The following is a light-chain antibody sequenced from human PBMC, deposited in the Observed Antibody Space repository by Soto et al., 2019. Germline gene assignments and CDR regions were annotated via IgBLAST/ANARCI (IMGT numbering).Light chain of an antibody. Sequence: QPALTQPPSASGSPGQSVTISCTGTSSDVGGYNYVSWYQQHPGKAPKLMIYEVSKRPSGVPDRFAGSKSGNTASLTVSGLQAEDEADYYCSSYAGSNNWLFGGETKLDVL. J-gene: IGLJ3*02. CDR1: SSDVGGYNY. CDR3: SSYAGSNNWL. V-gene: IGLV2-8*01. CDR2: EVS.